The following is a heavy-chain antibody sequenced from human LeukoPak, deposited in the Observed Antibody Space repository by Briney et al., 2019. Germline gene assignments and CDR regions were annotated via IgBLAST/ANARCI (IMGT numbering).Heavy chain of an antibody. Sequence: ASVKVSCKASGYTFTGYYMHWVRQAPGQGLEWMGWINPNSGGTNYAQKFQGRVTMTRDTSICTAYMELSRLRSDDTAVYYCARVSSWIQLWLRYWGQGTLVTVSS. J-gene: IGHJ4*02. D-gene: IGHD5-18*01. CDR2: INPNSGGT. CDR3: ARVSSWIQLWLRY. V-gene: IGHV1-2*02. CDR1: GYTFTGYY.